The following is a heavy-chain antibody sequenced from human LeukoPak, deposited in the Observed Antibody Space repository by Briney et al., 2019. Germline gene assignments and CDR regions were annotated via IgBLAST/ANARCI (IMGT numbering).Heavy chain of an antibody. Sequence: GGSLRLSCAASGFTFSSYSMNWVRQAPGKGLEWVSYISSSGSTIYYADSVKGRFTISRDNAKNSLYLQMNSLRAEDTAVYYCARDSSSWYRNFDYWGQGTLVTVSS. J-gene: IGHJ4*02. V-gene: IGHV3-48*04. D-gene: IGHD6-13*01. CDR1: GFTFSSYS. CDR2: ISSSGSTI. CDR3: ARDSSSWYRNFDY.